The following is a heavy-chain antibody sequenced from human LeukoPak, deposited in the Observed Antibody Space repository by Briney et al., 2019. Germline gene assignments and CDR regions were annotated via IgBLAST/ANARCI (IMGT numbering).Heavy chain of an antibody. CDR2: TYYRSKWYS. CDR1: GDSVSSNSAA. CDR3: ARTLSGWIDH. J-gene: IGHJ4*02. D-gene: IGHD6-19*01. Sequence: SQTLSLTCAISGDSVSSNSAAWNWIRQSPSRGLEWLGRTYYRSKWYSSYALSVKSRIIINADTSKNQFSLHLNSVTPEDTAVYYCARTLSGWIDHWGQGSLVTASS. V-gene: IGHV6-1*01.